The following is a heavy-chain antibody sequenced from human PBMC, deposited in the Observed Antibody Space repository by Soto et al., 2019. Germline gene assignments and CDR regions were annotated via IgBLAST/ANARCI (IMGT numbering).Heavy chain of an antibody. CDR2: ISVDGRDT. D-gene: IGHD6-19*01. V-gene: IGHV3-74*03. CDR1: AFSLSDYW. CDR3: VRAPEQRPIDF. Sequence: GGSLRLSCAASAFSLSDYWMHWVRQVPGKGLLWVSRISVDGRDTTYADSVKGRFTISRDNAKNTLYLQMDSLRAEDTAVYYCVRAPEQRPIDFWGNGSLVTVSS. J-gene: IGHJ4*01.